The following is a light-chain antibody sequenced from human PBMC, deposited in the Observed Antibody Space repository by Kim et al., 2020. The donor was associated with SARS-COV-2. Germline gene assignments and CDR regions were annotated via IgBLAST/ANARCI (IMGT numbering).Light chain of an antibody. CDR1: NIRSRS. CDR2: YDS. Sequence: APGQTARITCGGNNIRSRSVHWYQQKPGQAPVLVIYYDSDRPSGIPERFSGSKAETTATLTISRVEAGDEADYYCQVWDTDTDDYVFGTGTKVTVL. V-gene: IGLV3-21*01. CDR3: QVWDTDTDDYV. J-gene: IGLJ1*01.